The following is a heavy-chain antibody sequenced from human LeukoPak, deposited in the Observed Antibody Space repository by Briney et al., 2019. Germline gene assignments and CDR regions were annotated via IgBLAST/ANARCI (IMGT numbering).Heavy chain of an antibody. CDR2: IYYSGST. CDR3: ARVGWLDAFDI. Sequence: SETLSLTCTVSGGSISSGGYYWSWIRQPPGKGLEWIGYIYYSGSTYYNPSLKSRVTISVDTSKNQFSLKLSSVTAADTAVYYCARVGWLDAFDIWGQGTMVTVSS. V-gene: IGHV4-31*03. D-gene: IGHD6-19*01. CDR1: GGSISSGGYY. J-gene: IGHJ3*02.